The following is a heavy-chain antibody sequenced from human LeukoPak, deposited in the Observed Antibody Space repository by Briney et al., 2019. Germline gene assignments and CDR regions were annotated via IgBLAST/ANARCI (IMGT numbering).Heavy chain of an antibody. V-gene: IGHV1-69*05. CDR3: ARAEKPNWGNYYYYCMDV. D-gene: IGHD7-27*01. CDR2: IIPIFGTA. Sequence: SVKVSCKASGGTFSSYAISWVRQAPGQGLEWMGGIIPIFGTANYAQKLQGRVTMTTDTSTTTAYMELRGLRSDDTAVYYCARAEKPNWGNYYYYCMDVWGKGTTVTVSS. J-gene: IGHJ6*03. CDR1: GGTFSSYA.